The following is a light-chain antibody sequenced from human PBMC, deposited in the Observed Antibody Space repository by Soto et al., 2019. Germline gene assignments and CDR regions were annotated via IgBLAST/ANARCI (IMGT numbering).Light chain of an antibody. J-gene: IGKJ4*01. CDR2: AAS. CDR3: LQHSSYPLT. V-gene: IGKV1-17*03. Sequence: DIQMTQSPSAMSASVGDRVTITCRASRGISNYLTWFQQKPGKVPKRLIYAASSLQSGVPSRFSGSGSGTEFTLTSTSLQPEDFATYFCLQHSSYPLTVGGGTKVEIK. CDR1: RGISNY.